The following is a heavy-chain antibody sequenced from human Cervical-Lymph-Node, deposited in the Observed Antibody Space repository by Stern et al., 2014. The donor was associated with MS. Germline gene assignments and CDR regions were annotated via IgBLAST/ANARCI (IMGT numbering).Heavy chain of an antibody. D-gene: IGHD3-10*01. J-gene: IGHJ5*02. CDR3: GGGGGDNWFHP. Sequence: VQLEESGAEVKRPGSSVKVSCKSSGGISWVRQAPGQGLEYMGGVLPQLGLANYAKKFQGRVTITADTSTDTVYLDMRDLTSDDTAVYFGGGGGGDNWFHPWGQGTPVTVSS. CDR1: GG. V-gene: IGHV1-69*09. CDR2: VLPQLGLA.